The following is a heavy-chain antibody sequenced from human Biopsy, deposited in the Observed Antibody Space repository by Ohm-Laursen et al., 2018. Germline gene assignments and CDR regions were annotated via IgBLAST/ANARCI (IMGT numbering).Heavy chain of an antibody. V-gene: IGHV4-34*01. Sequence: SETLSLTCSVYGGSFSGYYWSWIRQPPGKGLEWIGEINHRGSTNYNPSLKSRDTISVDTSKNQFSLKLRSVTAADTAAYYCARAVDYYDPYYYYGLDVWGQGTTVTVSS. J-gene: IGHJ6*02. CDR2: INHRGST. CDR1: GGSFSGYY. D-gene: IGHD3-16*01. CDR3: ARAVDYYDPYYYYGLDV.